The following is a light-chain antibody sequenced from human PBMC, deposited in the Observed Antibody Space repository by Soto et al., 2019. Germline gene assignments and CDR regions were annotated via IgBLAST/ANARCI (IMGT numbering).Light chain of an antibody. J-gene: IGKJ1*01. CDR2: AAS. CDR1: QTISSW. CDR3: QQSYSTPQT. Sequence: DIHMTPSPSFVSSSVGDSVAITCRASQTISSWLAWYQQKPGKAPKLLIYAASSLQSGVPSRFSGSGSGTDFTLTISSLQPEDFATYYCQQSYSTPQTFGQGTKVDIK. V-gene: IGKV1-39*01.